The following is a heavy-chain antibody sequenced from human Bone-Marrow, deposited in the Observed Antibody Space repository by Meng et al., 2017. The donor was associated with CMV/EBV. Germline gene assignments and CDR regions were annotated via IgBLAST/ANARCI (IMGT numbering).Heavy chain of an antibody. J-gene: IGHJ6*02. CDR2: IRYDGSNK. D-gene: IGHD2-2*01. Sequence: GECLKISCAASGFTFSSYGMHWVRQAPGKGLEWVAFIRYDGSNKYYADSVKGRFTISRDNSKNTLYLQMNSLRAEDTAVYYCAKREDCSSTSCYVWVGANYYYGMDVWGQGTTVTVSS. CDR3: AKREDCSSTSCYVWVGANYYYGMDV. CDR1: GFTFSSYG. V-gene: IGHV3-30*02.